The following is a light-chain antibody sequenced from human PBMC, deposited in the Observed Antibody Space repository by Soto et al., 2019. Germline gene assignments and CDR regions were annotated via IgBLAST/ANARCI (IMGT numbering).Light chain of an antibody. CDR3: QQYETYPTGR. CDR1: QSISSW. V-gene: IGKV1-5*03. CDR2: KAS. Sequence: IQVTQSPSTLSASVGDRVTITCRASQSISSWLAWYQQKPGKAPKLLIYKASSLESGVPSRFSGSGSGTEFTPTISRLQPDGFATKYCQQYETYPTGRFGQGTKVEIE. J-gene: IGKJ1*01.